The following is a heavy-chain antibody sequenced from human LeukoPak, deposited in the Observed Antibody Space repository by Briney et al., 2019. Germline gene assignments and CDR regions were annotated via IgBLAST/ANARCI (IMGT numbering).Heavy chain of an antibody. CDR1: GASISGYY. J-gene: IGHJ5*02. CDR3: AGGSTGSFDP. V-gene: IGHV4-59*01. CDR2: IYYSGSS. D-gene: IGHD2-15*01. Sequence: PSETLSLTCTVSGASISGYYWSWLRQPPGKGLEWIGYIYYSGSSNYNPSLKSRVTISVDTSKNQFSLRLTSVTAADTAVYYCAGGSTGSFDPWGQGTLVTVSS.